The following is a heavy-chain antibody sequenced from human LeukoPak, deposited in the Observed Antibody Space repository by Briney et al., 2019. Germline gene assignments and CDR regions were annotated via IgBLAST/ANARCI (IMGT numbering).Heavy chain of an antibody. J-gene: IGHJ6*02. Sequence: GASVKASCKASGYTFTSYDINWVRQATGQGLEWMGWMNPNSGNTGYAQKFQGRVTTTRNTSISTAYMELSSLRSEDTAVYYCARVRVATIYYYYYGMDVWGQGTTVTVSS. CDR2: MNPNSGNT. CDR1: GYTFTSYD. V-gene: IGHV1-8*01. CDR3: ARVRVATIYYYYYGMDV. D-gene: IGHD5-12*01.